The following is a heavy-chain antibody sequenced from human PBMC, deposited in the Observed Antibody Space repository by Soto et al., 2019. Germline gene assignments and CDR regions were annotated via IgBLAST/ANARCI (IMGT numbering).Heavy chain of an antibody. Sequence: GGSLRLSCAASGFTFSSYWMSWVRQAPGKGLEWVSAIARAGDLIRYADSVKGRFTISRDNSNNTLYPQMSSLRAEDTAIYFCAKSLTVPVLYYFDPWGPGTQVTVSS. CDR1: GFTFSSYW. CDR3: AKSLTVPVLYYFDP. CDR2: IARAGDLI. J-gene: IGHJ5*02. V-gene: IGHV3-23*01. D-gene: IGHD2-2*02.